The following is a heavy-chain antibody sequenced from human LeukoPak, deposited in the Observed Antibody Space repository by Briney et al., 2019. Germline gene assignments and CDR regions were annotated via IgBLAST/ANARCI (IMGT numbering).Heavy chain of an antibody. CDR3: AELGITMIGGV. Sequence: GGSLRLSCAASGFTFSSYSMNWVRQAPGKGLEWVSSISSSSSYKYYADSLKGRFTISRDNAKKSLYLQVNSLRAEDTAVYYCAELGITMIGGVWGKGTTVTISS. CDR1: GFTFSSYS. J-gene: IGHJ6*04. D-gene: IGHD3-10*02. V-gene: IGHV3-21*01. CDR2: ISSSSSYK.